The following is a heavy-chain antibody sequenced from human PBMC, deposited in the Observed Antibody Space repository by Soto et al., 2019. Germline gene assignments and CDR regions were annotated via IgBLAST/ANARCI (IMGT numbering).Heavy chain of an antibody. CDR2: IIPIFGTA. J-gene: IGHJ6*02. CDR3: AKVRYSSPMGYYYGMDV. Sequence: QAQLEQSGGEVKKPGSSVKVSCKASRVAFSKFIVTWVRQAPGLGLGWVGGIIPIFGTANYAQKFQGRVTITADESTSTSYREVNNLRSEDTAVYYCAKVRYSSPMGYYYGMDVWGQGTTVTVSS. D-gene: IGHD6-19*01. CDR1: RVAFSKFI. V-gene: IGHV1-69*01.